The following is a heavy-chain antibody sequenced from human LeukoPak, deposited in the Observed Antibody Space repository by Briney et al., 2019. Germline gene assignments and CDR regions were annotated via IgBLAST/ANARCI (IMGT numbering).Heavy chain of an antibody. Sequence: PSETLSLTCVVSGASISSGGYSWSWLRQPPGKGLEWIVCIYHSGGTHYNPSLKSRITMSENMSKNQISLNLNSVTAADTAVYYCARDIWGSSSWGPGTLVTVSS. V-gene: IGHV4-30-2*01. J-gene: IGHJ5*02. D-gene: IGHD3-16*01. CDR2: IYHSGGT. CDR1: GASISSGGYS. CDR3: ARDIWGSSS.